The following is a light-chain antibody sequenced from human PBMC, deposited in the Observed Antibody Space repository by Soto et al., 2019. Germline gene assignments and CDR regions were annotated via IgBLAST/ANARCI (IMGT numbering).Light chain of an antibody. J-gene: IGKJ1*01. V-gene: IGKV1-5*01. CDR3: QQHYTYTWT. Sequence: DIQRTQSPSTLSASVGERVTITCRASESISGWLAWYQQKPGEAPKLLIYDASTLESGVPSRFSGSGSETQFTLTISSLQPEDFATYYCQQHYTYTWTFGQGTKWIS. CDR1: ESISGW. CDR2: DAS.